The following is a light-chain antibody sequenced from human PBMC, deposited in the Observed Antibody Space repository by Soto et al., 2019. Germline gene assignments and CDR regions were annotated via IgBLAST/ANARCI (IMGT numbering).Light chain of an antibody. CDR1: QSVSSSY. V-gene: IGKV3-20*01. Sequence: EIVFTQSPGTLSLSPGERATLSCSASQSVSSSYLAWYQQKPGQAPRLLIYGASSRATGIPDRFSGSGSGTEFTLTISRLEPEDFAVYYCQQYGSSHFTFGQGTRLEIK. J-gene: IGKJ5*01. CDR2: GAS. CDR3: QQYGSSHFT.